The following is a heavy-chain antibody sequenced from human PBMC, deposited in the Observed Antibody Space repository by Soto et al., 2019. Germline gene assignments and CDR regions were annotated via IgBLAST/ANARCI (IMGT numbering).Heavy chain of an antibody. Sequence: EVQLLESGGGLRQPGGCLRLSCVGSGYNFKKYAVSWVRQASGKGLEWVSANNIGGDNTFYPDSVKGRFTISRDNSKNMLYLAMNSLTAEDTAVFYCARRAYYFDGTGSHAFEIWGQGTRVTVSS. CDR2: NNIGGDNT. D-gene: IGHD3-22*01. J-gene: IGHJ3*02. CDR1: GYNFKKYA. CDR3: ARRAYYFDGTGSHAFEI. V-gene: IGHV3-23*01.